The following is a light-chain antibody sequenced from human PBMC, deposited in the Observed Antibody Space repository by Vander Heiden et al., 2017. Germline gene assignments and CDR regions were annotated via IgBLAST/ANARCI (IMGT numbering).Light chain of an antibody. Sequence: NFMLTQLHSVSESPGKTVTISCTRSSGNIASNYVQWYQQRPGSSPTTVIYEDNQRSSGVPDRFSGSIDSSSNSASLTISGLKTEDEADYYCQSYDSSNRGVFGGGTKLTVL. CDR1: SGNIASNY. CDR3: QSYDSSNRGV. J-gene: IGLJ3*02. V-gene: IGLV6-57*01. CDR2: EDN.